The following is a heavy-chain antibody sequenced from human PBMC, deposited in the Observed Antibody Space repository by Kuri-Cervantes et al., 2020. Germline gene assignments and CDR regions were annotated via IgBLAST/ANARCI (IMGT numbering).Heavy chain of an antibody. Sequence: SETLSLTCVVSGDSIRRSGHYWAWIRQPPGKGLEWIGNIYESGSTSYMSSLESRVTISVDTSKNRFSLKLSSVTAADTAVYYCARRGPTFAPFDSWGQGTLVTVSS. CDR2: IYESGST. CDR1: GDSIRRSGHY. D-gene: IGHD3/OR15-3a*01. V-gene: IGHV4-39*07. J-gene: IGHJ4*02. CDR3: ARRGPTFAPFDS.